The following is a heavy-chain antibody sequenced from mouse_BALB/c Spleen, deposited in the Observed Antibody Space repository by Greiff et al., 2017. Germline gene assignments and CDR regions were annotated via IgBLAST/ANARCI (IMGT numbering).Heavy chain of an antibody. CDR2: INPDSSTI. J-gene: IGHJ3*01. V-gene: IGHV4-1*02. CDR3: ARPNYYGSSYGFAY. D-gene: IGHD1-1*01. Sequence: EVKLVESGGGLVQPGGSLKLSYAASGFDFSRYWMSWVRQAPGKGLEWIGEINPDSSTINYTPSLKDKFIISRDNAKNTLYLQMSKVRSEDTALYYCARPNYYGSSYGFAYWGQGTLVTVSA. CDR1: GFDFSRYW.